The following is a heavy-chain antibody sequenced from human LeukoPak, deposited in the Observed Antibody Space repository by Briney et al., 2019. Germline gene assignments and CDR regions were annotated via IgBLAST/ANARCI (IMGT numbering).Heavy chain of an antibody. Sequence: GGSLRLSCAASGFTFSSYAMNWVRQAPGKGLKWVSGISESGAITHYADSVKGRFTISRDNSKTTVFLQMNSLRAEDTAVYYCADSVRFERVWHYFNNWGQGTQVTVSS. CDR1: GFTFSSYA. V-gene: IGHV3-23*01. CDR2: ISESGAIT. CDR3: ADSVRFERVWHYFNN. D-gene: IGHD3-9*01. J-gene: IGHJ4*02.